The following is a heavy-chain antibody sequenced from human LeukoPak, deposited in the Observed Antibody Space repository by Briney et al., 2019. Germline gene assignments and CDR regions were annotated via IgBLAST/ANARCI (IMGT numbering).Heavy chain of an antibody. V-gene: IGHV3-23*01. CDR1: GFTFSSYA. J-gene: IGHJ4*02. CDR3: AKDLYCHSNYYYFDY. Sequence: GGSLRLSCAASGFTFSSYAMSWVRQAPGKGLEWVSAISGSGGSTYYADSVKGRFTISRDNSKNTLYLQMNSLRAEDTAVYYCAKDLYCHSNYYYFDYWGQGTLVTVSS. D-gene: IGHD4-11*01. CDR2: ISGSGGST.